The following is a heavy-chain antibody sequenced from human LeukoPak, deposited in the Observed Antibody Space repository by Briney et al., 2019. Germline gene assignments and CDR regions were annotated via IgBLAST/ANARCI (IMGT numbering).Heavy chain of an antibody. V-gene: IGHV4-4*07. D-gene: IGHD6-13*01. CDR1: GGSINFYY. CDR2: IYSTGST. CDR3: ARGIADPYSFDS. J-gene: IGHJ4*02. Sequence: PSETLSLTCTVSGGSINFYYWSWIRQPAGKGLEWIGRIYSTGSTNYRPSLKGRVTMSVGKSKNQFSLNLSSVTAADTAVYYCARGIADPYSFDSWGQGTLVTVSS.